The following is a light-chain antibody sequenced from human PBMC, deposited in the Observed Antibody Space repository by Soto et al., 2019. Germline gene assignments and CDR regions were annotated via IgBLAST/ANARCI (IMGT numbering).Light chain of an antibody. J-gene: IGKJ1*01. Sequence: DIVMTQSPDSLAVSLGERATINCKSSQSVLYSSDNNNYLAWYQQKPGQPPRLLIYWASTRESGVPDRFSGSGSGTDFTHTISSLQAEDVAVYYCQQYYSTPGTFGQGTKVEIK. V-gene: IGKV4-1*01. CDR3: QQYYSTPGT. CDR1: QSVLYSSDNNNY. CDR2: WAS.